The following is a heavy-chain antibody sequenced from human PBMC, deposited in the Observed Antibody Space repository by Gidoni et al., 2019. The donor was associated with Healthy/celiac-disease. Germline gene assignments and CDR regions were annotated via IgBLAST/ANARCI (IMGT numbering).Heavy chain of an antibody. Sequence: EVQLVQSGAEVKKPGESLKISGKGSGYSFTSYWIGWVRQMPGKGLEWMGIIDPGDSDTRYSPSFQGQVTISADKSISTAYLQWSSLKASDTAMYYCASSLHRYCSGGSCYPPTFDYWGQGTLVTVSS. D-gene: IGHD2-15*01. CDR2: IDPGDSDT. J-gene: IGHJ4*02. V-gene: IGHV5-51*01. CDR1: GYSFTSYW. CDR3: ASSLHRYCSGGSCYPPTFDY.